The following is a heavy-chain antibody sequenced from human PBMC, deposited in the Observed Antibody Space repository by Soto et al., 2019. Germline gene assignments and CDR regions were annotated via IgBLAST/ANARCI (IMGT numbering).Heavy chain of an antibody. CDR2: IYYDGST. V-gene: IGHV4-59*04. Sequence: PSETLSLTCTVSGGSISSYYWSWIRQPPGKGLECIGSIYYDGSTYYNPSLKSRLTISVDTSKNQLSLELNSVTAADTAVYYCARGHEFGGNSDAYDIWGQGTVVTVSS. CDR3: ARGHEFGGNSDAYDI. CDR1: GGSISSYY. D-gene: IGHD2-21*01. J-gene: IGHJ3*02.